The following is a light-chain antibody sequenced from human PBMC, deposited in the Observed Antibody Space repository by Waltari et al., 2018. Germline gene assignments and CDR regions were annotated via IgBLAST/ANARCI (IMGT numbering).Light chain of an antibody. CDR2: VNSDGSH. CDR3: QTGGHGTWV. V-gene: IGLV4-69*01. Sequence: LVLTQSPSAPASLGASVKPTCPLSSRYSSHVLSRLQQQQGKGPRCLMKVNSDGSHRKGDDIPDRFSASNSGTEYYLTISSLQSEDEADYYCQTGGHGTWVFGGGTKLTVL. J-gene: IGLJ3*02. CDR1: SRYSSHV.